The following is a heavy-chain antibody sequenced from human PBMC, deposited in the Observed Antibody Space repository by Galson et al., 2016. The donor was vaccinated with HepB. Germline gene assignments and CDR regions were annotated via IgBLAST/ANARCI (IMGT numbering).Heavy chain of an antibody. CDR1: GASLRIDNYY. V-gene: IGHV4-31*03. Sequence: TLSLTCTVSGASLRIDNYYWAWVRQHPGKGLEWIGFIYYSGNTYYNPSLKSRLIMSVDTSNKQFSLKLRSVTAADTAVYFCARWGPGGGFDYWGQGTLVTVSS. CDR2: IYYSGNT. D-gene: IGHD1-26*01. J-gene: IGHJ4*02. CDR3: ARWGPGGGFDY.